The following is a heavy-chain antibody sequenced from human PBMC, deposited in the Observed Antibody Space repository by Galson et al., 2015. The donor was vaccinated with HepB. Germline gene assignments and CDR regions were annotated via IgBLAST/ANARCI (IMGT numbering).Heavy chain of an antibody. V-gene: IGHV3-43D*04. D-gene: IGHD3-10*01. J-gene: IGHJ4*02. CDR2: ISWDGGTT. CDR1: GFTFDDYA. Sequence: SLRLSCAASGFTFDDYAMHWVRQAPGKGLHWVSLISWDGGTTFYADSVKGRFTISRDNNKNSLYLQMNSLRPDDTALYYCAKASGRYGSGILDYWGQGTLVAVSS. CDR3: AKASGRYGSGILDY.